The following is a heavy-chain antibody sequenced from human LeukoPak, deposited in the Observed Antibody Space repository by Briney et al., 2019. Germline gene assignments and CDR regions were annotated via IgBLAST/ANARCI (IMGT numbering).Heavy chain of an antibody. CDR3: ARGQDTSVNWPMDF. J-gene: IGHJ4*02. CDR2: ISSSGDYT. D-gene: IGHD3-22*01. Sequence: GGSLRLSCAGSGFNINFYSMTWVRQAPGKGLEWVSSISSSGDYTSYADSVKGRFRLSRDNAKASLYSDIQRPRAEDTAVYYCARGQDTSVNWPMDFWGQGILVTFSS. V-gene: IGHV3-21*01. CDR1: GFNINFYS.